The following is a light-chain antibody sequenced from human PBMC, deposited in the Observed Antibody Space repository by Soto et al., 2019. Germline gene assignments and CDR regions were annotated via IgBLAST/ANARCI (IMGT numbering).Light chain of an antibody. CDR2: HVT. CDR3: SSYAVSNTVYV. V-gene: IGLV2-8*01. J-gene: IGLJ1*01. Sequence: QSVLTQPPSASGSPGQSVTISCTGTSSDVGGYNFVSWYQQHPGKAPKLIIYHVTKRPSGVPDRFSGSKSGNKASLTVSGLHAEDEADYYCSSYAVSNTVYVFGTGTKLTVL. CDR1: SSDVGGYNF.